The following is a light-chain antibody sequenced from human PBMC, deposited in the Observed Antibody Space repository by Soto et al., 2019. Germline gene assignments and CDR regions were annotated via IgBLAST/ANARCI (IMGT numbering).Light chain of an antibody. J-gene: IGKJ5*01. Sequence: EIVLTQSPGTLSLSPGERATLSCRASQSVSASYLAWYQQKPGQAPRLLIYAASSRATGIPDRFSGGGSGTDFTLTVSRLEPEDFAVYYCQQYGTSPAITFGQGTRLDIK. V-gene: IGKV3-20*01. CDR3: QQYGTSPAIT. CDR1: QSVSASY. CDR2: AAS.